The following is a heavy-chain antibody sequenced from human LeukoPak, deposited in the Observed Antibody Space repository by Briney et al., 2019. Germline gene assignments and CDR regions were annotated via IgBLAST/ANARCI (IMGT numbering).Heavy chain of an antibody. D-gene: IGHD5-18*01. Sequence: DSVKGRFTISRDNSKNTLYLQMSSLRAEDTAVYYCAGDVDTAMEACDYWGQGTLVTVSS. CDR3: AGDVDTAMEACDY. V-gene: IGHV3-30*07. J-gene: IGHJ4*02.